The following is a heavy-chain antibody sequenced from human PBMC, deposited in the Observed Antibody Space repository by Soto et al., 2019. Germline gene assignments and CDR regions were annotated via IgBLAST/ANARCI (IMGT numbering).Heavy chain of an antibody. CDR1: GDSINSGGYY. CDR3: ARDTRFVVATLGGMDV. J-gene: IGHJ6*02. Sequence: QVQLQESGPGLVEPSQTLSLTCTVSGDSINSGGYYWSWIRQHPGKGLEWIGYIFYNGNTYYNPSLKSRVTISVDTSKNQFSLKLSSVTAADTAVYYCARDTRFVVATLGGMDVWGQGTTVTVSS. V-gene: IGHV4-31*03. D-gene: IGHD5-12*01. CDR2: IFYNGNT.